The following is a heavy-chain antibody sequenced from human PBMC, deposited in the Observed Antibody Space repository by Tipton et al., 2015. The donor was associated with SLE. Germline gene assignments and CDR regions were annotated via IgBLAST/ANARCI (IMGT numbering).Heavy chain of an antibody. Sequence: SLRLSCAASGFTFSSYAMHWVRQAPGKGLEWVAVISDDGRIKHYADSVKGRFTISRDNSKNTLYLQMNSLRAEDTAVYYCAAELTVGADYWGQGTLVTVSS. D-gene: IGHD1-26*01. CDR2: ISDDGRIK. J-gene: IGHJ4*02. V-gene: IGHV3-30*04. CDR1: GFTFSSYA. CDR3: AAELTVGADY.